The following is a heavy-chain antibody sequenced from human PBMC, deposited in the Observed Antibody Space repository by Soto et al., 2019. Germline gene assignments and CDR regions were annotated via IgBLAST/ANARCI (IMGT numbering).Heavy chain of an antibody. J-gene: IGHJ6*02. Sequence: SETLSLTCTVSGGSISSYYWRWIRQPPGKGLEWIGYIYYSGSTNYNPSLKSRVTISVDTSKNQFSLKLSSVTAADTAVYYCARDHIVGATTPYYYYGMDVWGQGTTVTVSS. D-gene: IGHD1-26*01. CDR3: ARDHIVGATTPYYYYGMDV. CDR2: IYYSGST. V-gene: IGHV4-59*01. CDR1: GGSISSYY.